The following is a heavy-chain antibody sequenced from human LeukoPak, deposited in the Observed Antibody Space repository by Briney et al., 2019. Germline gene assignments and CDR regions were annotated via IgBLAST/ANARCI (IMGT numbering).Heavy chain of an antibody. CDR1: GGSISSGDYY. CDR2: IYYSGST. J-gene: IGHJ4*02. Sequence: SETLSLTCTVSGGSISSGDYYWSWIRQPPGKGLEWIGYIYYSGSTYYNPSLKSRVTISVDTSKNQFSLKLSSVTAADTAVYYCARDAHSPPYYFDYWGQGTLVTVSS. D-gene: IGHD1-26*01. V-gene: IGHV4-30-4*08. CDR3: ARDAHSPPYYFDY.